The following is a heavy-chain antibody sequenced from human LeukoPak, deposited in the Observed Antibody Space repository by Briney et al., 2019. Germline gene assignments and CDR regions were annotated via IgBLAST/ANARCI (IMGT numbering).Heavy chain of an antibody. CDR1: GFTFSSYS. CDR3: ARDFCSGGSRYWGFDY. D-gene: IGHD2-15*01. CDR2: ISSSSSYI. Sequence: PGGSLRLSCAASGFTFSSYSMNWVRQAPGKGLEWVSSISSSSSYIYYADSVKGRFTISRDNAKNSLYLQMNSLRAEDTAVYYCARDFCSGGSRYWGFDYRGQGTLVTVSS. V-gene: IGHV3-21*01. J-gene: IGHJ4*02.